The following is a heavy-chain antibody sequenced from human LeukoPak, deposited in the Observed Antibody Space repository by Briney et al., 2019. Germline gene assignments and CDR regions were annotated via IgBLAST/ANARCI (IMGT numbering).Heavy chain of an antibody. D-gene: IGHD2-2*01. Sequence: PSETLSLTCTVSGGSISSSSYYWGWIRQPPGKGLEWIGSIYYSGSTYYNPSLESRVTISVDTSKNQFSLKLSSVTAADTAVYYCARALCSSTSCYLGPDYYYYYMDVWGKGTTVTVSS. J-gene: IGHJ6*03. CDR2: IYYSGST. V-gene: IGHV4-39*01. CDR1: GGSISSSSYY. CDR3: ARALCSSTSCYLGPDYYYYYMDV.